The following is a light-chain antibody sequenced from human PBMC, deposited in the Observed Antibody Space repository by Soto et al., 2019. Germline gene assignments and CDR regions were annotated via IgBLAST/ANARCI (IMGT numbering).Light chain of an antibody. CDR1: QSISSS. CDR3: QQSHSTPLT. J-gene: IGKJ4*01. V-gene: IGKV1-39*01. CDR2: AAS. Sequence: DIQMTQSPSSLSASVGDSVTITCRASQSISSSLNWYQQKPGKAPRLLIYAASTLQSGVPSGFSGSGSGTDFALTISSLQPDDSATYYCQQSHSTPLTFGGGTKLEIK.